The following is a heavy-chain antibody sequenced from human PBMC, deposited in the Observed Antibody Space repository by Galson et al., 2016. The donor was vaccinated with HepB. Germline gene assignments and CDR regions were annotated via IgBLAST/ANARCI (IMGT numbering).Heavy chain of an antibody. D-gene: IGHD3-16*01. J-gene: IGHJ4*02. CDR2: ISGSGNTI. CDR3: ARAHTIMLNYFDY. Sequence: SLRLSCAASGFTFSDYYMTWIRQAPGKGLEWVSYISGSGNTIYYADPVKGRFTISRDNGKKSLYLQMNSLRAEDTAAYYCARAHTIMLNYFDYWGQGTLVTVSS. CDR1: GFTFSDYY. V-gene: IGHV3-11*04.